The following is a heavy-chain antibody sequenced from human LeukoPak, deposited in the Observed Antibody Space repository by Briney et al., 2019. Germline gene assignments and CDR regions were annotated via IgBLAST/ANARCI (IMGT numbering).Heavy chain of an antibody. D-gene: IGHD5-24*01. V-gene: IGHV3-48*03. CDR3: ARGGWLQYNYYYYGMDV. J-gene: IGHJ6*02. CDR2: ISSSGSTI. Sequence: PGGSLRLSCAASGFTFSSYEMTWVRQAPGKGLEWVSYISSSGSTIYYADSVKGRFTISRDNAKNSLYLQMNSLRAEDTAVYYCARGGWLQYNYYYYGMDVWGQGTTVTVSS. CDR1: GFTFSSYE.